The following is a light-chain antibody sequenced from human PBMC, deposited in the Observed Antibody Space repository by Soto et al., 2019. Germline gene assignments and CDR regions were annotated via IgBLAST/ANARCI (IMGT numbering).Light chain of an antibody. CDR3: KQSYSTTLT. Sequence: DIQMTQSPSSLSASVGDRVTITCRSSQGISSYLNWYQQKPGKAPKLLIYAASSLQSGAPSRFSGSGSGTDFHLTISSLQPEDFATYYCKQSYSTTLTFGPGNKVDIK. J-gene: IGKJ3*01. CDR2: AAS. CDR1: QGISSY. V-gene: IGKV1-39*01.